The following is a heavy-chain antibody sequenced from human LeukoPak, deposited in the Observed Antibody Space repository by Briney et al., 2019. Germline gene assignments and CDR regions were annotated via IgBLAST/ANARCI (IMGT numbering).Heavy chain of an antibody. J-gene: IGHJ4*02. CDR1: GYSISSGYY. CDR2: IYHSGST. CDR3: ARSGSYYPFDY. Sequence: SETLSLTCAVSGYSISSGYYWGWIRRPPGKGLEWIGSIYHSGSTYYNPSLKSRVTISVDTSKNQFSLKLSSVTAADTAVYYCARSGSYYPFDYWGQGTLVTVSS. V-gene: IGHV4-38-2*01. D-gene: IGHD3-10*01.